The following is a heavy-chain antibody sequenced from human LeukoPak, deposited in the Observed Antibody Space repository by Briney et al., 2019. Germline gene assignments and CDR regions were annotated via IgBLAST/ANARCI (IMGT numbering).Heavy chain of an antibody. J-gene: IGHJ4*02. CDR2: ISWNSGSI. D-gene: IGHD6-25*01. CDR1: GFTFDDYA. V-gene: IGHV3-9*01. Sequence: SGGSLRLSCAASGFTFDDYAMHWVRQAPGKGLEWVSGISWNSGSIGYADSVKGRFTISRDNAKNSLYLQMNSLRAEDTALYYCAKGPNTASADYWGQGTLVTVSS. CDR3: AKGPNTASADY.